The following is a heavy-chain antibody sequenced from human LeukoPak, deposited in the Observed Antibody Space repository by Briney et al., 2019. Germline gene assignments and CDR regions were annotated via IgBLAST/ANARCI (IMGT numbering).Heavy chain of an antibody. Sequence: MASETLSLTCTVSGGSISSYYWSWIRQPPGKGLEWIAYISDIGSINYNPSLKSRVTTSLDTSKNQFSLKLSSVTAADTAVYYCAGHHPRNTVDFWGQGTLVTVSS. J-gene: IGHJ4*02. CDR1: GGSISSYY. CDR2: ISDIGSI. V-gene: IGHV4-59*08. CDR3: AGHHPRNTVDF. D-gene: IGHD2/OR15-2a*01.